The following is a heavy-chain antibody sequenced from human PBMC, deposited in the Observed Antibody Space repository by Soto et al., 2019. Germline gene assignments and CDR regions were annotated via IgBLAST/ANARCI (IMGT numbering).Heavy chain of an antibody. D-gene: IGHD6-13*01. Sequence: VKGSGKGAGYTFRNYCVHWARQAPGQGLEWMAIINPSGGSTNYAQKFQGRVTLARDTFTNTVYMELSSLRSEDTAIYDCARGLAAGDYWGQGTLVTVSS. V-gene: IGHV1-46*01. CDR3: ARGLAAGDY. J-gene: IGHJ4*02. CDR1: GYTFRNYC. CDR2: INPSGGST.